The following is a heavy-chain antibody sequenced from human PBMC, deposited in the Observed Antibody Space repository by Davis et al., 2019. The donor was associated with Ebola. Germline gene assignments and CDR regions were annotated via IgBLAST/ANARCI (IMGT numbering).Heavy chain of an antibody. CDR1: GFTFGDYA. CDR2: IRSKAYGGTT. V-gene: IGHV3-49*04. J-gene: IGHJ4*02. Sequence: PGGSLRLSCTASGFTFGDYAMSWVRQAPGTGLEWVGFIRSKAYGGTTEYAASVKGRFTISRDDSKSIAYLQMNSLKTEDTAVYYCTRASSILWWWANGFDYWGQGTLVTVSS. CDR3: TRASSILWWWANGFDY. D-gene: IGHD2-21*01.